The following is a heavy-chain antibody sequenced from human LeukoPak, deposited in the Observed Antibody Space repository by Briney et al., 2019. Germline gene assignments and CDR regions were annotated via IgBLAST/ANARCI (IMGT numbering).Heavy chain of an antibody. D-gene: IGHD6-19*01. CDR2: ISYDGSNK. Sequence: GGSLRLSCAASGFTFSSYAMHWVRQAPGKGLEWVAVISYDGSNKYYADSVKGRFTISRDDSKNTLYLQMNSLRAEDTAVYYCARGPWLDDAFDIWGQGTMVTVSS. V-gene: IGHV3-30*04. CDR1: GFTFSSYA. CDR3: ARGPWLDDAFDI. J-gene: IGHJ3*02.